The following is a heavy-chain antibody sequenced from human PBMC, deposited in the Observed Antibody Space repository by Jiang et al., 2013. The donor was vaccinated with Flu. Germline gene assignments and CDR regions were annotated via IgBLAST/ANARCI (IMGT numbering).Heavy chain of an antibody. V-gene: IGHV1-18*01. CDR3: ARGYGSGRYSYFDY. J-gene: IGHJ4*02. Sequence: VQLVESGGEVKKPGASVKVSCKASGYSFINYGISWVRQAPGQGLEWMGWISAYNGDADYAQKFQGSVSMTTDTSTSTVYMELRSLRSDDTAVYYCARGYGSGRYSYFDYWGQGTLVTVSS. CDR2: ISAYNGDA. CDR1: GYSFINYG. D-gene: IGHD3-10*01.